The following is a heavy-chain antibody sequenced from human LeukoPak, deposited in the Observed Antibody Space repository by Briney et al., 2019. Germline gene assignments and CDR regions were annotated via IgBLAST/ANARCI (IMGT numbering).Heavy chain of an antibody. Sequence: GGSLRLSCAASGVTVGNNYMNWVRQAPGKGLEWVSLIYSGGSTHYADSVKGRFTISRDNSKNTLYLQMNSLRVDDTAVYYCARDPPAVAANTYGWGQGTLVAVSS. J-gene: IGHJ4*02. V-gene: IGHV3-66*01. CDR2: IYSGGST. D-gene: IGHD6-6*01. CDR3: ARDPPAVAANTYG. CDR1: GVTVGNNY.